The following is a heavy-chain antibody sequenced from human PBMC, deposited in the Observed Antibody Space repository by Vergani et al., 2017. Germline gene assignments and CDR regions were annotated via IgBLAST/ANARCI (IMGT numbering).Heavy chain of an antibody. CDR3: AKGRAPWRSSTWYFDD. Sequence: VQLVESGGGLVKPGGSLRLSCAASGFTFSSYSMNWVRQAPGKGLEWVAVISYDGSNKFYADSVKGRFTISRDNSKNALYLQMNSLRAEDTAVYYCAKGRAPWRSSTWYFDDWGQGTLVTVSS. CDR1: GFTFSSYS. V-gene: IGHV3-30*18. CDR2: ISYDGSNK. J-gene: IGHJ4*02. D-gene: IGHD6-13*01.